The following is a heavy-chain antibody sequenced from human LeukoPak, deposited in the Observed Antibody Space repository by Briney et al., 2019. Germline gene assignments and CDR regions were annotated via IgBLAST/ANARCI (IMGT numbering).Heavy chain of an antibody. J-gene: IGHJ6*03. D-gene: IGHD3-10*01. CDR2: LNHSGST. Sequence: PSEALSLTCAVYGGSFSGYYWSWIRQPPGKGLEWIGELNHSGSTNYNPSLKSRVTISVDTSKNQFSLKLSSVTAADTAVYYCARGVTMVRGVIKYYYYYYMVVWGKGTTVTVSS. CDR3: ARGVTMVRGVIKYYYYYYMVV. CDR1: GGSFSGYY. V-gene: IGHV4-34*01.